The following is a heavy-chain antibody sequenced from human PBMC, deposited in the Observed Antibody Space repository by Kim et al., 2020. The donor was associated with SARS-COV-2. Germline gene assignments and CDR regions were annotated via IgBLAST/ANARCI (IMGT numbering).Heavy chain of an antibody. Sequence: SETLSLTCAVYGGSFSGYYWSWIRQPPGKGLEWIGEINHSGSTNYNPSLKSRVTISVDTSKNQFSLKLSSVTAADTAVYYCARSGWSSGWSFDYWGQGTLVTVSS. J-gene: IGHJ4*02. D-gene: IGHD6-19*01. CDR1: GGSFSGYY. CDR3: ARSGWSSGWSFDY. V-gene: IGHV4-34*01. CDR2: INHSGST.